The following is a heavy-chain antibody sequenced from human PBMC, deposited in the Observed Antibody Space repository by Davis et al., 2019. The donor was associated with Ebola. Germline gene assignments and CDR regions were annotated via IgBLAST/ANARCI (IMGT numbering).Heavy chain of an antibody. CDR1: VGTFSSYT. D-gene: IGHD6-19*01. V-gene: IGHV1-69*02. Sequence: SVKVSCKASVGTFSSYTISWVRQAPGQGLEWMGRIILILGIANYAQKFQGRVTITADKSTSTAYMELSSLRSEDTAVYYCARSDYSSGGGMDVWGQGTTVTVSS. J-gene: IGHJ6*02. CDR3: ARSDYSSGGGMDV. CDR2: IILILGIA.